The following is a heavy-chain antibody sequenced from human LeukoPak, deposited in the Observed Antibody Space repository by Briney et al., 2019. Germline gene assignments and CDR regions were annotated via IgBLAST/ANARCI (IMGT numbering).Heavy chain of an antibody. CDR2: ISSSGSTI. V-gene: IGHV3-48*03. J-gene: IGHJ1*01. Sequence: PGGGLRLSCAASGFTFSSYEMNWVRQAPGKGLEWVSYISSSGSTIYYADSVKGRFTISRDNAKNSLYLQVNSLRADDTAVYYCATIAASDALYFQHWGQGTLATVSS. CDR3: ATIAASDALYFQH. D-gene: IGHD6-6*01. CDR1: GFTFSSYE.